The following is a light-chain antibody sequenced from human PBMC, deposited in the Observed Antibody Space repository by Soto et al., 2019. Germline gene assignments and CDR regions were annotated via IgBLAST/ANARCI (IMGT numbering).Light chain of an antibody. CDR2: GAS. J-gene: IGKJ5*01. CDR1: QTVRNN. Sequence: EFVLTQSPGTLSLSPGERATLSCRASQTVRNNYLAWYQQKPGQAPRLLIYGASTRATGIPARFSGSGSGTEFALTISSLQSEDFAVYYCQQSNNWPPITFGQGTRLEI. CDR3: QQSNNWPPIT. V-gene: IGKV3-15*01.